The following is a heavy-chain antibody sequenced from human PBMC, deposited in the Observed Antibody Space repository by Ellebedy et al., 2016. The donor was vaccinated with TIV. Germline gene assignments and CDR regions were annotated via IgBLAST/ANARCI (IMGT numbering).Heavy chain of an antibody. J-gene: IGHJ5*02. CDR2: IRQEGDEI. D-gene: IGHD4-17*01. CDR1: GFNFRSYW. CDR3: TRRASYGDYAVQVNPWFDP. V-gene: IGHV3-7*01. Sequence: GESLKISCAASGFNFRSYWMAWVRQAPGKGLEWVAKIRQEGDEIYYVESVKGRFTISRDNAKNSLFLQMNSLRVEDTAVYYCTRRASYGDYAVQVNPWFDPWGQGTLVTVSS.